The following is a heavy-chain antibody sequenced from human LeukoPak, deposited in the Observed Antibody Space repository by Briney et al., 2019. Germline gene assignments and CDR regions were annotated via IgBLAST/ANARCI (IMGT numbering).Heavy chain of an antibody. V-gene: IGHV1-2*02. Sequence: ASVKVSCKASGYTFTGYYVHWVRQAPGQGLEWMGWINPNSGGTNYAQKFQGRVTMTRDTSISTAYMELSRLRSDDTAVYYCARDSSSWSDYYYYYMDVWGKGTTVTVSS. CDR3: ARDSSSWSDYYYYYMDV. CDR2: INPNSGGT. CDR1: GYTFTGYY. J-gene: IGHJ6*03. D-gene: IGHD6-13*01.